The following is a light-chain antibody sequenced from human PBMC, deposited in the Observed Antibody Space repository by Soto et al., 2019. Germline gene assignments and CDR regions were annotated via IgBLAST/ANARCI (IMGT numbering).Light chain of an antibody. CDR3: PKYNYVPA. CDR1: QGISNY. V-gene: IGKV1-27*01. Sequence: DIQMTQSPSSLSASVGDRVTITCRASQGISNYLAWYQQIPGKVPKLLISAASTMQSGVPSRFSGSGSGTAFTLTISCLSHEDDAPYYCPKYNYVPAFGGGTNVEIK. CDR2: AAS. J-gene: IGKJ4*01.